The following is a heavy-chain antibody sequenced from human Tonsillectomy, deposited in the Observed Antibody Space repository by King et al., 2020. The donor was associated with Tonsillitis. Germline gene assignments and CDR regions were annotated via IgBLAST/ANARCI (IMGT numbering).Heavy chain of an antibody. CDR2: ISSSSSTK. Sequence: EVQLVESGGGLVPPGGSLRLSCAASGFTFSSYNMNWVRQAPGKGLEWVSYISSSSSTKYYADSVKGRFTISRDNAKNSLYLQMNSLRDEDTAVYYCARVPRGWFGEPEHAFDIWGQGTMVTVSS. D-gene: IGHD3-10*01. CDR1: GFTFSSYN. CDR3: ARVPRGWFGEPEHAFDI. V-gene: IGHV3-48*02. J-gene: IGHJ3*02.